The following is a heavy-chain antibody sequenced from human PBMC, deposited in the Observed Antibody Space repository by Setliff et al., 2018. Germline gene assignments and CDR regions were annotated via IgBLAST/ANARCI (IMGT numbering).Heavy chain of an antibody. V-gene: IGHV4-39*07. CDR1: GGSISSSSYY. J-gene: IGHJ6*03. D-gene: IGHD3-10*01. Sequence: SETLSLTCTVSGGSISSSSYYWGWIRQLPGKGLEWIGSIYYSGSTYYNPSLKSRVTISVDTSKNQFSLKLNSVTAADTAVYYCARAEYYYGSGSFHPYYMDVWGQGTTVTVSS. CDR3: ARAEYYYGSGSFHPYYMDV. CDR2: IYYSGST.